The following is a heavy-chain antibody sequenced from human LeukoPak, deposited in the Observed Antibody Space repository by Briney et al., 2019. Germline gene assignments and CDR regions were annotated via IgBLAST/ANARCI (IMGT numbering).Heavy chain of an antibody. CDR1: GXTFDDYA. Sequence: GGSLRLSCAASGXTFDDYAMHWVRQAPGKGLEWVYLVSGDGGSTYYADSVKGRFTISRDNSKNSLYLQMNSLRTEDTALYYCAKDNLRTVTSPGDWGQGTLVTVSS. D-gene: IGHD4-17*01. V-gene: IGHV3-43*02. CDR3: AKDNLRTVTSPGD. CDR2: VSGDGGST. J-gene: IGHJ4*02.